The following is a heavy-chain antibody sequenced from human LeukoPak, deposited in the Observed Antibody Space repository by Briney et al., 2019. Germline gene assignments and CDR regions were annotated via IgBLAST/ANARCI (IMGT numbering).Heavy chain of an antibody. D-gene: IGHD1-14*01. CDR1: GFTFSSYA. Sequence: GGSLRLSCAASGFTFSSYAMHWVRQAPGKGLEYVSAISSNGGSTYYANSVKGRFTISRDNSKNTLYLQMGSLRAEDMAVYYCARDPERPGDAFDIWGQGTMVTVSS. CDR3: ARDPERPGDAFDI. V-gene: IGHV3-64*01. CDR2: ISSNGGST. J-gene: IGHJ3*02.